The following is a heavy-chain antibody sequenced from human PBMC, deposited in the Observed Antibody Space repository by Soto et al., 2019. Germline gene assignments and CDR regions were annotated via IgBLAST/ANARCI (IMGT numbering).Heavy chain of an antibody. V-gene: IGHV3-23*01. D-gene: IGHD1-1*01. CDR3: AKDSTTGTTLGVYGLDY. CDR1: GFTFSSYA. CDR2: ISGSGGST. Sequence: GGSLRLSCAASGFTFSSYAMSWVRQAPGKGLEWVSAISGSGGSTYYADSVKGRFTISRDNSKNTLYLQMNSLRAEDTAVYYCAKDSTTGTTLGVYGLDYWGQGTLVTVSS. J-gene: IGHJ4*02.